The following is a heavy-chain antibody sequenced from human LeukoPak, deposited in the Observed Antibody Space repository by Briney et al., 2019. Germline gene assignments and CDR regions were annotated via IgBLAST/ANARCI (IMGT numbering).Heavy chain of an antibody. J-gene: IGHJ4*02. CDR2: ISGSGGST. V-gene: IGHV3-23*01. D-gene: IGHD2-2*01. Sequence: PGGSLRLSCAASGFTFSSYAMSWVRQAPGKGLEWVSAISGSGGSTYYADSVKGRFTISRDNAKNSLYLQMNSLRAEDTAVYYCARDGAGYQLLHDYWGQGTLVTVSS. CDR3: ARDGAGYQLLHDY. CDR1: GFTFSSYA.